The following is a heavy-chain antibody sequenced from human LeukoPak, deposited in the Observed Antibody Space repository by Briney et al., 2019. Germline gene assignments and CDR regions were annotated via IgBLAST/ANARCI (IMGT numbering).Heavy chain of an antibody. D-gene: IGHD1-26*01. Sequence: GGSLRLSCAASGFTFSSYSMNWVPQAPGKALECVSSSSSSSSYIYYADAVKGRFTISRDNAKNLLYLQMNSLRAEDTAVDYCARARGATTVDYWGQGTLVTVSS. CDR1: GFTFSSYS. J-gene: IGHJ4*02. V-gene: IGHV3-21*01. CDR2: SSSSSSYI. CDR3: ARARGATTVDY.